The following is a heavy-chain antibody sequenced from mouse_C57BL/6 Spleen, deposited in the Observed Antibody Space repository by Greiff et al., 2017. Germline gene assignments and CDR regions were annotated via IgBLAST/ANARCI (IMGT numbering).Heavy chain of an antibody. J-gene: IGHJ2*01. CDR1: GYTFTDYN. Sequence: EVQLQQSGPELVKPGASVTIPCKASGYTFTDYNMDWVKQSHGKSLEWIGDINPNNGGTVYNQKFKGKATLTVDKSSSTAYMELRSLTSEDTAVXYCARQGDYSNHIDYWGQGTTLTVSS. CDR3: ARQGDYSNHIDY. CDR2: INPNNGGT. V-gene: IGHV1-18*01. D-gene: IGHD2-5*01.